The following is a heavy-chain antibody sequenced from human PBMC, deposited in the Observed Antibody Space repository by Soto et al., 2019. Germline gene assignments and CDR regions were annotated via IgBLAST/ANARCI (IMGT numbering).Heavy chain of an antibody. CDR3: ARDRPPAGAFDY. V-gene: IGHV1-69*05. J-gene: IGHJ4*02. CDR2: IIPIFGTA. Sequence: GASVKLSCKASGGTFSSYAISWVRQAPGQGLEWMGGIIPIFGTANYAQKFQGRVTITTDESTSTAYMELSSLRSEDTAVYYCARDRPPAGAFDYWGQGTLVTVS. CDR1: GGTFSSYA. D-gene: IGHD2-2*01.